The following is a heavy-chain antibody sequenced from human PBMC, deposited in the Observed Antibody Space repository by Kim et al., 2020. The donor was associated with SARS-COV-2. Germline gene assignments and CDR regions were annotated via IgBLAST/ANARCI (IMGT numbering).Heavy chain of an antibody. Sequence: NYNPTLKSRVTKSVDKSKNQFSLKLSSVTAADTAVYYCASSGLQTQHFDYWGQGTLVTVSS. D-gene: IGHD5-12*01. CDR3: ASSGLQTQHFDY. V-gene: IGHV4-4*02. J-gene: IGHJ4*02.